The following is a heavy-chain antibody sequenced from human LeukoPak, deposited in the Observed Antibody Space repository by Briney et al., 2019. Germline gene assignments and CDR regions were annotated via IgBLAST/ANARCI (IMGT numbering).Heavy chain of an antibody. D-gene: IGHD6-13*01. J-gene: IGHJ4*02. CDR2: IKTDGSST. V-gene: IGHV3-74*01. Sequence: GSLRLSCAASGFTFSSYWMHWVRQVPGKGLMWVSRIKTDGSSTSYADSVKGRFTISRDNAKNTLYLQMNSLRVEDTAVYYCARDFMYSITCAGCWGQGTLVTVSS. CDR1: GFTFSSYW. CDR3: ARDFMYSITCAGC.